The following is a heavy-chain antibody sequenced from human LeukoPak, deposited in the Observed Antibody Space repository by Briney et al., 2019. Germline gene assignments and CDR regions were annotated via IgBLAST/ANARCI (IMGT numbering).Heavy chain of an antibody. D-gene: IGHD5-24*01. CDR1: GGSTSSHY. J-gene: IGHJ4*02. Sequence: SATMSLPCTIAGGSTSSHYWTWVRQPPGKGLEWIGYGFYSGSTNYNPSLKSRVTISVDTSENQFSLKLSSVTAADTAVYYCARASTASRDGYILLFFDYWGQGALVTVSS. CDR3: ARASTASRDGYILLFFDY. V-gene: IGHV4-59*11. CDR2: GFYSGST.